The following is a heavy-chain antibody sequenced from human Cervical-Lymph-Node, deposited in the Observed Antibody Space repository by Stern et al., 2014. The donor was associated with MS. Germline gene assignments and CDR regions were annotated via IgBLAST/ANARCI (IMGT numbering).Heavy chain of an antibody. D-gene: IGHD4-17*01. V-gene: IGHV3-9*01. CDR2: IRWYSAIL. CDR1: GFIFDDYA. J-gene: IGHJ4*02. CDR3: TKGGESTSDS. Sequence: EVHLVESGGGLVQPGRSLRLSCAASGFIFDDYAMHWVRQAPGKGLEWVSTIRWYSAILGYAGSVKRRFTISRDNAKNSLYLQMDSLRAEDTAFYYCTKGGESTSDSWGQGTLVTVSS.